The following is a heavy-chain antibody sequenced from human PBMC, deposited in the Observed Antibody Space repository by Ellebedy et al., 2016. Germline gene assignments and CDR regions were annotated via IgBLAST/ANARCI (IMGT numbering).Heavy chain of an antibody. Sequence: GGSLRLXCAASGFTFDDYAMHWVRQAPGKGLEWVSGISWNSGSIGYADSVKGRFTISRDNAKNSLYLQMNSLRAEDTAVYYCARDVGLRTPYGDYPAFYYYGMDVWGQGTTVTVSS. CDR1: GFTFDDYA. CDR2: ISWNSGSI. V-gene: IGHV3-9*01. CDR3: ARDVGLRTPYGDYPAFYYYGMDV. D-gene: IGHD4-17*01. J-gene: IGHJ6*02.